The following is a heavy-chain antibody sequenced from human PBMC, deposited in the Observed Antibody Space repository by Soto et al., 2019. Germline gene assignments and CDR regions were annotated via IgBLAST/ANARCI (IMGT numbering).Heavy chain of an antibody. CDR2: ISSSSSTI. D-gene: IGHD2-15*01. V-gene: IGHV3-48*02. Sequence: GGSLRLSCAASGFTFSSYSMNWVRQAPGKGLEWVSYISSSSSTIYYADSVKGRFTISRDNAKNSLYLQMNSLRDEDTAVYYCASYHCSGGSCYGGFDYWGQGTLVTVSS. J-gene: IGHJ4*02. CDR1: GFTFSSYS. CDR3: ASYHCSGGSCYGGFDY.